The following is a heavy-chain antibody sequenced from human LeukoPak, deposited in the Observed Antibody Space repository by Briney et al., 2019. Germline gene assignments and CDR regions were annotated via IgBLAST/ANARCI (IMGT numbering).Heavy chain of an antibody. J-gene: IGHJ5*02. Sequence: PGGSLRLSCAASGFTVSSNYMSWVRQAPGKGLEWVSVIYSGGSTYYAGSVKGRFTISRDNSNNTLYLQMNSLRAEDTAVYYCTRNYGGSWFDPWGQGTLVTVSS. CDR3: TRNYGGSWFDP. V-gene: IGHV3-53*01. D-gene: IGHD4-23*01. CDR1: GFTVSSNY. CDR2: IYSGGST.